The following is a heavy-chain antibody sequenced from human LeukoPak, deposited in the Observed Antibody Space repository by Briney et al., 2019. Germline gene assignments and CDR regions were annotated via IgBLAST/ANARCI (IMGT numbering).Heavy chain of an antibody. J-gene: IGHJ4*02. CDR2: ISYDGSNK. CDR3: AKSRHPYNWNDGAFFDY. V-gene: IGHV3-30*18. Sequence: PGGSLRLSCAASGFTFSSYAMSWVRQAPGKGLEWVAVISYDGSNKYYADSVRGRFTISRDNSKNTLYLHMNSLRPEDTAVYYCAKSRHPYNWNDGAFFDYWGQGTLVTVSS. D-gene: IGHD1-20*01. CDR1: GFTFSSYA.